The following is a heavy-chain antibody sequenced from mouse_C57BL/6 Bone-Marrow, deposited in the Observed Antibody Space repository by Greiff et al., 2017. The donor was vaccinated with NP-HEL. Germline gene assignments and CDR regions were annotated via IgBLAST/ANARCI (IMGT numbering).Heavy chain of an antibody. V-gene: IGHV1-72*01. CDR3: ARYYYGSSSVDY. J-gene: IGHJ2*01. Sequence: QVQLQQSGAELVKPGASVKLSCKASGYTFTSYLMHWVKQRPGRGLEWIGRIDANSGGTKYNEKFKSKATLTVDKPSSTADMQLNSLTSEDSAVYYCARYYYGSSSVDYWGQGTTLTVSS. CDR2: IDANSGGT. CDR1: GYTFTSYL. D-gene: IGHD1-1*01.